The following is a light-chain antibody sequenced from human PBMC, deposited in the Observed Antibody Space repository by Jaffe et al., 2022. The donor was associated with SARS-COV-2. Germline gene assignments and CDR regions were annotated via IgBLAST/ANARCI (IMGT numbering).Light chain of an antibody. Sequence: DIVMTQSPDSLAVSLGERATINCKSSQSVLYSSNNKNYFAWYQQKPGQPPKLLISWASTRDSGVPDRFSGSGSGTDFTLTISSLQAEDVAVYYCQQYYTTPPTFGGGTKVEIK. V-gene: IGKV4-1*01. CDR1: QSVLYSSNNKNY. CDR2: WAS. CDR3: QQYYTTPPT. J-gene: IGKJ4*01.